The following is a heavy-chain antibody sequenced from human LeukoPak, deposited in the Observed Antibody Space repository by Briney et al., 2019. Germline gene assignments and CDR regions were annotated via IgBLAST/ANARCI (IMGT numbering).Heavy chain of an antibody. CDR2: INHSGST. J-gene: IGHJ4*02. CDR3: ASSYSSSWYVRYYFDY. CDR1: GGSFSGYY. D-gene: IGHD6-13*01. V-gene: IGHV4-34*01. Sequence: SETLSFTCAVYGGSFSGYYWSWIRQPPGKGLEWIGEINHSGSTNYNPSLKSRVTISVDTSKNQFSLKLSSVTAADTAVYYCASSYSSSWYVRYYFDYWGQGTLVTVSS.